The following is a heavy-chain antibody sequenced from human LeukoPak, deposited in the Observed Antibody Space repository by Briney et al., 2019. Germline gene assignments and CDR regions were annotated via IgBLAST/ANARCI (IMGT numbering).Heavy chain of an antibody. Sequence: GGSLRLSCAASGFTFSSYAMSWVRQAPGKGLEWVSAISGSGGSTYYADSVKGRFTISRDNSKNTLYLQMNSLRAEDTAVYYCARGLSSGTYGFDYWGQGTLVAVSS. D-gene: IGHD1-26*01. CDR2: ISGSGGST. V-gene: IGHV3-23*01. CDR3: ARGLSSGTYGFDY. CDR1: GFTFSSYA. J-gene: IGHJ4*02.